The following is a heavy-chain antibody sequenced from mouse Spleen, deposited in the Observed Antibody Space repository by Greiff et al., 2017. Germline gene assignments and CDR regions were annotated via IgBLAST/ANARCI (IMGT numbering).Heavy chain of an antibody. D-gene: IGHD1-1*01. Sequence: VQGVESGPGLVAPSQSLSITCTISGFSLTSYGVHWVRQPPGKGLEWLVVIWSDGSTTYNSALKSRLSISKDNSQSQVFLKMNSLPTDYTAMYYCARHSITSYAMDHWGQGTSVTVSS. CDR2: IWSDGST. CDR1: GFSLTSYG. J-gene: IGHJ4*01. V-gene: IGHV2-6-1*01. CDR3: ARHSITSYAMDH.